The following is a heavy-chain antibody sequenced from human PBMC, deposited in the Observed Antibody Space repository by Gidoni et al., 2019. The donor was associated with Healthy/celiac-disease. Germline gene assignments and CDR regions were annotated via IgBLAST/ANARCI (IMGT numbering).Heavy chain of an antibody. Sequence: EVQLVQSGAEVKKPGESLRISCTGSGYIFTRYWISWVRQMPGKGLEWMGRIDPSDSDTNYSPSFQGHVTISADKAISTAYLQWSSVKAADTAMYYCARQGRGLRSSSGMDVWGQGTTVTVSS. CDR1: GYIFTRYW. D-gene: IGHD4-17*01. V-gene: IGHV5-10-1*01. J-gene: IGHJ6*02. CDR3: ARQGRGLRSSSGMDV. CDR2: IDPSDSDT.